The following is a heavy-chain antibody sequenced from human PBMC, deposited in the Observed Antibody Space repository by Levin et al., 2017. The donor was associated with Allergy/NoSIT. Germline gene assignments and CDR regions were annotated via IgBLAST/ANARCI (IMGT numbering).Heavy chain of an antibody. J-gene: IGHJ5*02. D-gene: IGHD5-18*01. Sequence: GGSLRLSCAASGFTFDDYGMSWVRQAPGKGLEWVSGINWNGGSTGYADSVKGRFTISRDNAKNSLYLQMNSLRAEDTALYHCAREGDTAMVMGFWFDPWGQGTLVTVSS. V-gene: IGHV3-20*01. CDR3: AREGDTAMVMGFWFDP. CDR2: INWNGGST. CDR1: GFTFDDYG.